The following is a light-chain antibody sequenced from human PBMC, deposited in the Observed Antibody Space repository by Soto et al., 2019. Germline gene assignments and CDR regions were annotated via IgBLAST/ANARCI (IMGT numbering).Light chain of an antibody. Sequence: EIVLTQSPGTLSLSPGERATLSCRASQSVGSYLAWYQQKPGQAPRLLIYGASIRATGIPDRFSGSGSGTDFTLTLSRLEPEDFAVYYCQQYGGSPRTFGQGTKLEI. CDR2: GAS. CDR1: QSVGSY. V-gene: IGKV3-20*01. J-gene: IGKJ2*01. CDR3: QQYGGSPRT.